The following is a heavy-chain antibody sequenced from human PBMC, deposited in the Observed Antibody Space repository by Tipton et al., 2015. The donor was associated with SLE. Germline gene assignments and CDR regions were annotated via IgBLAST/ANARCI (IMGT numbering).Heavy chain of an antibody. CDR3: ARQDFWNDPFDY. V-gene: IGHV3-66*04. Sequence: SLRLSCAASGFTVSRYYMSWVRQAPGKGLEWVSIIYRAGTTYYGDPAKGRFIISRDTSNDMVYLQMNSLRPDDTAVYYCARQDFWNDPFDYWGRGTLVTVSS. CDR2: IYRAGTT. J-gene: IGHJ4*02. D-gene: IGHD1-1*01. CDR1: GFTVSRYY.